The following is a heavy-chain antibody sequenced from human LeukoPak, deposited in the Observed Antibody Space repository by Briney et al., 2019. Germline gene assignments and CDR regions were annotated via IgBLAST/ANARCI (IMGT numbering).Heavy chain of an antibody. D-gene: IGHD3-22*01. CDR2: IYHSGST. CDR3: ARFPYYDRSGYYLLDQ. Sequence: SETLSLTCTVSSGSISSYYWSWIRQSPGKGLEWIGYIYHSGSTNHNPSLKSRVTMSVDTSKNQFSLNLTSVTAADTAVYYCARFPYYDRSGYYLLDQWGQGTLVTVSS. J-gene: IGHJ4*02. V-gene: IGHV4-59*08. CDR1: SGSISSYY.